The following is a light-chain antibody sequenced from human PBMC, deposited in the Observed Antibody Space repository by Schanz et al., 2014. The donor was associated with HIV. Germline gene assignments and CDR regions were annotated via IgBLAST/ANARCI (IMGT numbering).Light chain of an antibody. J-gene: IGLJ7*01. CDR1: SSNVGTNY. V-gene: IGLV1-44*01. CDR3: ATWDDSLNGAV. CDR2: SNN. Sequence: QSVLSQPPSASGTPGQRVTISCSGSSSNVGTNYVFWYQQFPGTAPKLLIYSNNQRPSGVPDRFSGSKSGTSASLLISGLQSEDEADYYCATWDDSLNGAVFGGGTQLTVL.